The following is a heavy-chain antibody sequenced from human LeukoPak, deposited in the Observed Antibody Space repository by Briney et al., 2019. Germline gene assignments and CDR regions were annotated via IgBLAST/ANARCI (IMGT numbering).Heavy chain of an antibody. J-gene: IGHJ3*02. Sequence: ASVTVSCTASGYTFTSYDINWVRQATGQGLEWMGWMNPNSGNTGYAQKFQGRVTMTTDTSTSTAYMELRSLRSDDTAVYYCAREVGPPGQGAAFDIWGQGTMVTVSS. D-gene: IGHD1-26*01. CDR2: MNPNSGNT. CDR3: AREVGPPGQGAAFDI. CDR1: GYTFTSYD. V-gene: IGHV1-8*01.